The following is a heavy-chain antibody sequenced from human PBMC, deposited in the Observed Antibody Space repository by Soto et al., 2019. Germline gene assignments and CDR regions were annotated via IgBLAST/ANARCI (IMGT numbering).Heavy chain of an antibody. V-gene: IGHV3-23*01. J-gene: IGHJ4*02. D-gene: IGHD1-1*01. CDR1: GFTFSSNA. CDR2: ISGSGGST. CDR3: AKGWKTGGFDY. Sequence: EVQLLESGGGLVQPGGSLRLSCAASGFTFSSNAMTWVRQAPGKGLEWVSSISGSGGSTYYADSAKGRVTISRDKSKNTLYLQMNSLRAEDTAVYYCAKGWKTGGFDYWGQGILVTVSS.